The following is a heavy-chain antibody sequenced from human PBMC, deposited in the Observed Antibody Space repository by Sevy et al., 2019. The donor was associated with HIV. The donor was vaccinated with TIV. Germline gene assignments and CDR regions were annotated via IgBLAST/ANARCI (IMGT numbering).Heavy chain of an antibody. V-gene: IGHV3-9*01. CDR1: GFPFNDHA. CDR2: ISWNSRNI. J-gene: IGHJ6*02. CDR3: AKDINRGCDGVNCYSYYYYFYGLDV. Sequence: GGSLRLSCAASGFPFNDHAMHWVRQVPGKGLEWVSGISWNSRNIGYADSLKGRFTISRDNARHFVYLEMNSLIPEDTAFYYCAKDINRGCDGVNCYSYYYYFYGLDVWDQGTTVTVSS. D-gene: IGHD2-21*01.